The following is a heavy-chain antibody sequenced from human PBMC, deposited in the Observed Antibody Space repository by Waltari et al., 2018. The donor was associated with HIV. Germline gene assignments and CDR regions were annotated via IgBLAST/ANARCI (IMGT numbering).Heavy chain of an antibody. Sequence: QVQLQESGPGLVKPSATLSLTCIVSGVPIRSYYWSWIRQPPGRGLEWIGYMSDSGDIKYNTSFNSRATISVLTSKNRFSLKLESVTAADTAIYYCARGAGVLGSRLEPWGQGTLVAVSS. CDR1: GVPIRSYY. CDR2: MSDSGDI. CDR3: ARGAGVLGSRLEP. J-gene: IGHJ5*02. V-gene: IGHV4-59*01. D-gene: IGHD3-10*01.